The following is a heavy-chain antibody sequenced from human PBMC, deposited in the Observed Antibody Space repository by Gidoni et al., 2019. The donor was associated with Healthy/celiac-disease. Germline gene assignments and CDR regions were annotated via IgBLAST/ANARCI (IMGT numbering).Heavy chain of an antibody. CDR1: GFPFSSYS. J-gene: IGHJ6*02. CDR2: MSSSISYI. D-gene: IGHD3-9*01. CDR3: ARYYDILGHYYYGMDV. V-gene: IGHV3-21*01. Sequence: EVQLVESGGGLVKPGGSLRLSCAASGFPFSSYSMNWVRQAPGKGLEWFSSMSSSISYIYYADSVKGRLTISRDNAKNSLYLQMNSLRAEDTAVYYCARYYDILGHYYYGMDVWGQGTTVTVSS.